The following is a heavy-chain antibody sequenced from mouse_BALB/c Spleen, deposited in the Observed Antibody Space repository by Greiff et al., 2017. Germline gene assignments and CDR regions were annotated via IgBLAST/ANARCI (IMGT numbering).Heavy chain of an antibody. CDR2: ISDGGSYT. J-gene: IGHJ4*01. V-gene: IGHV5-4*02. Sequence: EVKVVESGGGLVKPGGSLKLSCAASGFTFSDYYMYWVRQTPEKRLEWVATISDGGSYTYYPDSVKGRFTISRDNAKNNLYLQMSSLKSEDTAMYYCARDALHRYYAMDYWGQGTSVTVSS. CDR1: GFTFSDYY. D-gene: IGHD2-1*01. CDR3: ARDALHRYYAMDY.